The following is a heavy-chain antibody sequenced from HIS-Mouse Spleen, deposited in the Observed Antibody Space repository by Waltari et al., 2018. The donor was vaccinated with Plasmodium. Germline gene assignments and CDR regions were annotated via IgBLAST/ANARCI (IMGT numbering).Heavy chain of an antibody. V-gene: IGHV3-66*01. J-gene: IGHJ4*02. D-gene: IGHD6-6*01. CDR3: ARGEAARNFDY. CDR1: GFTVSRNY. CDR2: IYSGGST. Sequence: ELQLVESGGGLVQPGGSLRLSCAASGFTVSRNYMSWVRQAPGKGLEWVSVIYSGGSTYYADSVKGRFTISRDNSKNTLYLQMNSLRAEDTAVYYCARGEAARNFDYWGQGTLVTVSS.